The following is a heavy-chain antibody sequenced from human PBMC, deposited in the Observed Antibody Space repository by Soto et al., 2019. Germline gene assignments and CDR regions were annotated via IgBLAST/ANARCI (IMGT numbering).Heavy chain of an antibody. CDR1: VFTFSNYV. CDR3: ARRARTATTNWGAFDI. J-gene: IGHJ3*02. CDR2: ISYSADKT. D-gene: IGHD1-7*01. Sequence: GGSLRLSCAASVFTFSNYVMNWVRQAPGKGLEWVSTISYSADKTFYADSVKGRFTISRDNSRDTLFLQMNSLRADDAAVYYCARRARTATTNWGAFDIWGQGTMVTVSS. V-gene: IGHV3-23*01.